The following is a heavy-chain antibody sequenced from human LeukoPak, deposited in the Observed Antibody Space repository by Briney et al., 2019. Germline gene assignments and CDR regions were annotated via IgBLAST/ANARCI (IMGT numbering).Heavy chain of an antibody. Sequence: GRSVRLSCAASGFTFRTYWIHWVRQAPGKGRVWVSRINSDGCSTLYADVAKGRFTISRDNAKNTLHLEMNSLRAEDTAVYYCARGSDSGNYYDFDYWGQGTLVTVSS. D-gene: IGHD1-26*01. V-gene: IGHV3-74*01. J-gene: IGHJ4*02. CDR3: ARGSDSGNYYDFDY. CDR2: INSDGCST. CDR1: GFTFRTYW.